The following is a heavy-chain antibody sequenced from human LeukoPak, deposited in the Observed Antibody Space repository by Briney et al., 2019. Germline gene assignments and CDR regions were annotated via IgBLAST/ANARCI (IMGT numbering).Heavy chain of an antibody. CDR2: IYPGDSDT. CDR1: GYSFSSYW. Sequence: GESLKISCKGSGYSFSSYWIGWVRPMPGKGLEWMGIIYPGDSDTRYSPSFQGQVTISADKSISTAYLQWNSLKASDTAMYYCARNAATFRYYYYMDVWGKGTTVTVSS. D-gene: IGHD2/OR15-2a*01. CDR3: ARNAATFRYYYYMDV. V-gene: IGHV5-51*01. J-gene: IGHJ6*03.